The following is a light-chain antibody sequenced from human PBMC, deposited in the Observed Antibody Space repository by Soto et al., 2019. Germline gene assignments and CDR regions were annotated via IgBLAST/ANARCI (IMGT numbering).Light chain of an antibody. V-gene: IGKV3-15*01. CDR1: QSISSN. CDR3: QQYNNWPNFT. CDR2: GAS. J-gene: IGKJ3*01. Sequence: EIVLTQSTATLSASPGERATLSCRASQSISSNLAWYQQKPGKAPRLLVSGASTRATGVPARFSGSGSGTEFTLTISSLQSEDFAVYYCQQYNNWPNFTFGPGTKVDV.